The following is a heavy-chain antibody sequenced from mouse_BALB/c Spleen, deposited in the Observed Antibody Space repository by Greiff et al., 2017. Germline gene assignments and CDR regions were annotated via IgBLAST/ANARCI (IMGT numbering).Heavy chain of an antibody. Sequence: VMLVESGPGLVAPSQSLSITCTVSGFSLTSYGVHWVRQPPGKGLEWLGVIWAGGSTNYNSALMSRLSISKDNSKSQVFLKMNSLQTDDTAMYYCARDREEIYYSFAYWGQGTLVTVSA. J-gene: IGHJ3*01. CDR1: GFSLTSYG. CDR2: IWAGGST. CDR3: ARDREEIYYSFAY. V-gene: IGHV2-9*02. D-gene: IGHD1-1*01.